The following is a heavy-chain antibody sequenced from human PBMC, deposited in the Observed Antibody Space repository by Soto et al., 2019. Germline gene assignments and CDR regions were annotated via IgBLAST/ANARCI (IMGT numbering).Heavy chain of an antibody. Sequence: GGSLRLSCASSRFILSSYSVQWVRHSPCRGLEWVAVIPYAESNKYYSDSVEGPFTISRDTAQNPLYLQMNSPRAEDTPVYYCAREGGFLDHYYGMDVWGQGTTVTVSS. CDR2: IPYAESNK. CDR3: AREGGFLDHYYGMDV. J-gene: IGHJ6*01. D-gene: IGHD3-3*01. CDR1: RFILSSYS. V-gene: IGHV3-30*07.